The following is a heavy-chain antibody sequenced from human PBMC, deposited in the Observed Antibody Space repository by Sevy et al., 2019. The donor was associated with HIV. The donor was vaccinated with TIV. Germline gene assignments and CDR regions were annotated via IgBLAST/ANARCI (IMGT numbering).Heavy chain of an antibody. CDR3: ASRGYSYGYQAFHM. V-gene: IGHV1-69*13. CDR2: IIPTFGTT. CDR1: GGAFSYA. J-gene: IGHJ3*02. Sequence: ASVKVSCKTSGGAFSYAISWVRQAPGQRLEWMGGIIPTFGTTHYAQSFQGRVTITADDSTTTAFMALNSLRSEDTAVYYCASRGYSYGYQAFHMWGQGTMVTVSS. D-gene: IGHD5-18*01.